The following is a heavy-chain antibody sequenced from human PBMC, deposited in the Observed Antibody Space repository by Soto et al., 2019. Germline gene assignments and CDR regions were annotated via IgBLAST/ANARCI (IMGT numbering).Heavy chain of an antibody. CDR1: GGSVSSGSYY. Sequence: KASETLSLTCTVSGGSVSSGSYYWSWIRQPPGKGLERIGYIYYSGSTNYNPSLKSRVTTSVDTSKNQFSLKLSYVTAADTAVYYCARDRVRYYYDSSGYYLGTGFDYWGQGTLVTVSS. CDR3: ARDRVRYYYDSSGYYLGTGFDY. CDR2: IYYSGST. V-gene: IGHV4-61*01. J-gene: IGHJ4*02. D-gene: IGHD3-22*01.